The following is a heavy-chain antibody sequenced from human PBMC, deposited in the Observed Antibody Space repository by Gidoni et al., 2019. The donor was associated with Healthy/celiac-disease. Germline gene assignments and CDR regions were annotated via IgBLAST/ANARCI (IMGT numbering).Heavy chain of an antibody. CDR3: ARSELLRSSGSYFRY. CDR1: GYSFTSYW. J-gene: IGHJ4*02. V-gene: IGHV5-51*01. Sequence: EVQLVQSGAEVKKPGESLKISCKGSGYSFTSYWIGWVRQMPGKGLEWMGIIYPGDSDTRYSPSFQGQVTISADKSISTAYLQWSSLKASDTAMYYCARSELLRSSGSYFRYWGQGTLVTVSS. D-gene: IGHD1-26*01. CDR2: IYPGDSDT.